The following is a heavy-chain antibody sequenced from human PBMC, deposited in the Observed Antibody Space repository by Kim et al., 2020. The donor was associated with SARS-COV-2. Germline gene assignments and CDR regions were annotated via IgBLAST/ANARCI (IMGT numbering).Heavy chain of an antibody. D-gene: IGHD4-17*01. CDR3: AKVGYGDYEDY. J-gene: IGHJ4*02. V-gene: IGHV3-23*01. CDR2: T. Sequence: TDYADCGKGRFTSSRDNSKDTLYLQMNSLRAEDTAVYYCAKVGYGDYEDYWGQGTLVTVSS.